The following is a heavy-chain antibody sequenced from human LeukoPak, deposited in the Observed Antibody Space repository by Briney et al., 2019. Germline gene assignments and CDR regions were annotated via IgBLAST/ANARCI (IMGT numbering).Heavy chain of an antibody. D-gene: IGHD6-6*01. CDR3: TRDRSRFSSSSENCFDH. Sequence: GGSLRLSCAASGFIFSDYYMSWIRQAPGKGLEWVSYISSSGSTKYYADSVRGRFTISRDNAKKSLYLQMNSLRAEDTAVYYCTRDRSRFSSSSENCFDHWGQGIPVTVSS. CDR2: ISSSGSTK. CDR1: GFIFSDYY. V-gene: IGHV3-11*04. J-gene: IGHJ4*02.